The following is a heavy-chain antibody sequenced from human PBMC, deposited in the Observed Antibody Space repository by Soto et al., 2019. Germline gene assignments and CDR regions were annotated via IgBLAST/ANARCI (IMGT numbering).Heavy chain of an antibody. CDR1: GFTFSTFG. D-gene: IGHD4-17*01. J-gene: IGHJ6*02. CDR2: ISYDGNNK. Sequence: QLVESGGGEVPPGASLRLSCAASGFTFSTFGMHWVRQTPGKGLEWVAVISYDGNNKVYADSVKGRFTISRDNFKNTVDLVMNNLKVDDTAVYYCAKDLQAYGDYDYYCYGLDVWGQGATVSVSS. V-gene: IGHV3-30*18. CDR3: AKDLQAYGDYDYYCYGLDV.